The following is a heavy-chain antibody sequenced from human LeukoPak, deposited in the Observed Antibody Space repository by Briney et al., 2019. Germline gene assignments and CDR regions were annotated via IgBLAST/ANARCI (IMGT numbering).Heavy chain of an antibody. D-gene: IGHD1-26*01. V-gene: IGHV4-59*11. CDR1: GDSISSHY. J-gene: IGHJ2*01. CDR2: IYYSGST. CDR3: GRYSGNYSFDL. Sequence: SETLSLTCTVSGDSISSHYWSWIRQPPGKGLDWIGYIYYSGSTNYNPSLKSRVTISVDTSKNQFSLKLSSVTAADTAVYYCGRYSGNYSFDLWGRGTLVTVSS.